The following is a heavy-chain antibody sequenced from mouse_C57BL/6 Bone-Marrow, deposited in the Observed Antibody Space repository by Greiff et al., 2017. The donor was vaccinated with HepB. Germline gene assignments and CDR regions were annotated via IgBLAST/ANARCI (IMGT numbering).Heavy chain of an antibody. CDR3: TVLYYYGSSYCAMDY. J-gene: IGHJ4*01. CDR2: IRLKSDNYAT. V-gene: IGHV6-3*01. CDR1: GFTFSNYW. D-gene: IGHD1-1*01. Sequence: EVKLEESGGGLVQPGGSMKLSCVASGFTFSNYWMNWVRQSPEKGLEWVAQIRLKSDNYATHYAESVKGRFTISRDDSKSSVYLQMNNLRAEDTGIYYCTVLYYYGSSYCAMDYWGQGTSVTVSS.